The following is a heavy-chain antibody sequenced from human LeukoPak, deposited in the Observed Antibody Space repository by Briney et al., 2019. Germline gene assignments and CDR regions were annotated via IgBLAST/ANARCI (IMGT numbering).Heavy chain of an antibody. CDR2: INPSGGST. Sequence: GASVKVSCKASGYTFTSYYMHWVRQAPGQGLEWMGVINPSGGSTSYAQKFQGRVTMTRDTSTSTVYMELSSLRSEDTAVYYCARGLLGDYGDYVSFFDPWGQGTLVTVSS. CDR1: GYTFTSYY. CDR3: ARGLLGDYGDYVSFFDP. D-gene: IGHD4-17*01. J-gene: IGHJ5*02. V-gene: IGHV1-46*01.